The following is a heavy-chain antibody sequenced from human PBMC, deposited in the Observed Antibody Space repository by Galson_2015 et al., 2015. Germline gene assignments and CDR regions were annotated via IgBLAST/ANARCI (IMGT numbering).Heavy chain of an antibody. CDR3: AKDSSGDRSFYFDY. CDR1: GFTFNNYA. D-gene: IGHD6-25*01. J-gene: IGHJ4*02. CDR2: ISSRGGST. Sequence: SLRLSCAASGFTFNNYAMSWVRQAPGKGLEWVSTISSRGGSTDYADSVKGRFTISRDNFKNRLFLQMDSLRVEDTAIYYCAKDSSGDRSFYFDYWGQGILVTVSS. V-gene: IGHV3-23*01.